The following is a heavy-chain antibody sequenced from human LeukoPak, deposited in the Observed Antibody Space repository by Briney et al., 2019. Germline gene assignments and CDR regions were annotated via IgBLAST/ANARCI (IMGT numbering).Heavy chain of an antibody. CDR1: GYTFTSYG. CDR2: ISAYNGNT. V-gene: IGHV1-18*01. D-gene: IGHD6-13*01. Sequence: GASVKVSCKASGYTFTSYGISWVRQAPGQGLEWMGWISAYNGNTNYAQKLQGRVTITTDTSTSTAYMELRSLTSDDTAVYYCARDARLRYSSSWYEGNFQHWGQGTLVTVSS. CDR3: ARDARLRYSSSWYEGNFQH. J-gene: IGHJ1*01.